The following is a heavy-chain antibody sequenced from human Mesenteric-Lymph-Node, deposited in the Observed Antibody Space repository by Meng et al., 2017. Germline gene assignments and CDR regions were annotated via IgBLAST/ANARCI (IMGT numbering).Heavy chain of an antibody. Sequence: GESLKISCAASGFTFSSYWMSWVRQAPGKGLEWVANIKQDGSEKYYVDSVKGRFTISRDNAKNSLYLQMNSLRAEDTAVYYCARAAADIVVVVAATPSYYFDYWGQGTLVTVSS. CDR3: ARAAADIVVVVAATPSYYFDY. V-gene: IGHV3-7*01. CDR1: GFTFSSYW. CDR2: IKQDGSEK. J-gene: IGHJ4*02. D-gene: IGHD2-15*01.